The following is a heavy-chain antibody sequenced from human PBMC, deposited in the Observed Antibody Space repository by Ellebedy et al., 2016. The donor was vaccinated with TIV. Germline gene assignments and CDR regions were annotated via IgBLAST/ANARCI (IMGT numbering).Heavy chain of an antibody. Sequence: GGSLRLSCAASGFTFSSYAMSWVRQAPGKGLEWVSAISGSGGSTYYADSVKGRFTISRDNSKNTLYLQMNSLRAEDTAVYYCAKAGGYSSSPLESFDYWGQGTLVTVSS. CDR2: ISGSGGST. CDR1: GFTFSSYA. J-gene: IGHJ4*02. D-gene: IGHD6-13*01. CDR3: AKAGGYSSSPLESFDY. V-gene: IGHV3-23*01.